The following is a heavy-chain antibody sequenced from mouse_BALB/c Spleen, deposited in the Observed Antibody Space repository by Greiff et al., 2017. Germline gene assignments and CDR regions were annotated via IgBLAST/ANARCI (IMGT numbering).Heavy chain of an antibody. CDR2: ISYSGST. CDR1: GYSITSDYA. J-gene: IGHJ2*01. Sequence: EVKVEESGPGLVKPSQSLSLTCTVTGYSITSDYAWNWIRQFPGNKLEWMGYISYSGSTSYNPSLKSRISITRDTSKNQFFLQLNSVTTEDTATYYCARSGLHYYGSSNFDYWGQGTTLTVSS. D-gene: IGHD1-1*01. V-gene: IGHV3-2*02. CDR3: ARSGLHYYGSSNFDY.